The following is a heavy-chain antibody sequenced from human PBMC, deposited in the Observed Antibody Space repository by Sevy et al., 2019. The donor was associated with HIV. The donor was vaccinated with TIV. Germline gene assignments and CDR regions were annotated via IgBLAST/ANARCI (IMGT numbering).Heavy chain of an antibody. CDR1: GGSISSSSYY. CDR3: ARGVYYYDSSGYYSEYYFDY. D-gene: IGHD3-22*01. J-gene: IGHJ4*02. CDR2: IYYSGST. Sequence: SETLSLTCTVSGGSISSSSYYWGWIRQPPGKGLEWIGSIYYSGSTYYNPSLKSRVTISVATSKNQFSLKLSSVTAADTAVYYCARGVYYYDSSGYYSEYYFDYWGQGTLVTVSS. V-gene: IGHV4-39*01.